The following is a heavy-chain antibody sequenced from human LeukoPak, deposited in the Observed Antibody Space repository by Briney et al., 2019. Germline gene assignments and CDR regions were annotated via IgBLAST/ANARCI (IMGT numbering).Heavy chain of an antibody. V-gene: IGHV4-38-2*02. CDR3: ARGGGLNYYYYYMDV. CDR2: ISHSGST. Sequence: SETLSLTCTVSGYSISSGYYWGWIRQPPGKGLEWIGTISHSGSTYYNPSLKSRVTILVDTSKNQFSLKLSSVTAADTAVYHCARGGGLNYYYYYMDVWGKGTTVTVSS. CDR1: GYSISSGYY. D-gene: IGHD6-25*01. J-gene: IGHJ6*03.